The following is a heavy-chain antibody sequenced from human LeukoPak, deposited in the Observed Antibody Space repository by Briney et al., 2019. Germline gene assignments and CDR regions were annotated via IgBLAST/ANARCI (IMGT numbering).Heavy chain of an antibody. CDR1: SFTFCSYG. Sequence: GGSLRLSCAASSFTFCSYGMHRLRQAPGKGLEWVAVISYDGSNKYYADSVKGRFTISRDNSKNTLYLQMNSLRAEDTAVYYCAKDPDPVESHFDYWGQGTLVTVSS. V-gene: IGHV3-30*18. CDR2: ISYDGSNK. CDR3: AKDPDPVESHFDY. J-gene: IGHJ4*02. D-gene: IGHD3-3*01.